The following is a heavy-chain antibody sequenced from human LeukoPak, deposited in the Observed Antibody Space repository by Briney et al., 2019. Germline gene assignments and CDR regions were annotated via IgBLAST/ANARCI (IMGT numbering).Heavy chain of an antibody. CDR2: IDHSGST. Sequence: PSETLSLTCAVYGRSFSGYYWSWIRQPPGKGLEWIGEIDHSGSTNYNPSLKSRVIISVDTSKNQFSLKLSSVTAADTAVYYCAKDHGQQLLLVYYYYMDVWGKGTTVTISS. D-gene: IGHD6-13*01. CDR1: GRSFSGYY. CDR3: AKDHGQQLLLVYYYYMDV. J-gene: IGHJ6*03. V-gene: IGHV4-34*01.